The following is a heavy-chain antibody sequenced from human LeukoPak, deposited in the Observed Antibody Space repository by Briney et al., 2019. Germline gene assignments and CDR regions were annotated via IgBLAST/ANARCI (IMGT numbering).Heavy chain of an antibody. CDR1: GVSISNSF. V-gene: IGHV4-4*08. CDR3: TRDTGTTGEVKFDH. J-gene: IGHJ5*02. CDR2: FYTSEST. D-gene: IGHD4-17*01. Sequence: PSETLSLTCSVSGVSISNSFWTWMRQPPGKGLEWIGYFYTSESTNYNPSLTSRVTISVDTSKNQVSLKLRSVTAADTAVYYCTRDTGTTGEVKFDHWGQGTLVTVSS.